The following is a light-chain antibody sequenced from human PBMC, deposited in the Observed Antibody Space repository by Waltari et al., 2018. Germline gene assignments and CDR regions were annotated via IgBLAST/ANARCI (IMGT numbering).Light chain of an antibody. Sequence: SYVLTQPPSVSVAPGKAARITCGGNSIGSRSVHWYQQKPGQAPVLVIYYDSDRPSVLQERISGSKAGNTVNRTISCVEAGDEAAYYCQLWESGSDRVVFGGGTKLTVL. V-gene: IGLV3-21*01. CDR2: YDS. CDR1: SIGSRS. CDR3: QLWESGSDRVV. J-gene: IGLJ2*01.